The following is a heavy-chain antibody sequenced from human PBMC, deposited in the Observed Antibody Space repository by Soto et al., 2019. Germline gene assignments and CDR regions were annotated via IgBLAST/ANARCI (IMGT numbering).Heavy chain of an antibody. J-gene: IGHJ6*02. CDR1: GHTFSSYD. D-gene: IGHD6-13*01. CDR2: MNPNSGNT. Sequence: QVQLVQSGAEVKKPGASVKVSCKASGHTFSSYDIIWVRQATGQGLEWMGWMNPNSGNTAYAQRFQGRVTMTRNISIGTAYMELSSLRSEDTAVYYCARLQAIPYSSRWYYYYYGMDVWGQGTTVTVSS. CDR3: ARLQAIPYSSRWYYYYYGMDV. V-gene: IGHV1-8*01.